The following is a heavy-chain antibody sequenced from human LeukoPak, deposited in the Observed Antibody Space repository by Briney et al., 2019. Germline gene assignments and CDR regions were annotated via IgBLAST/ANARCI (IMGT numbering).Heavy chain of an antibody. V-gene: IGHV1-2*02. CDR1: GYTFTGYY. CDR2: INPNSGGT. CDR3: ARDDYGSGSRIDY. Sequence: GASVKVSCKASGYTFTGYYMHWVRPAPGQGLEWMGWINPNSGGTNYAQKFQGRVTMTRDTSISTAYMELSRLRSDDTAVYYCARDDYGSGSRIDYWGQGTLVTVSS. D-gene: IGHD3-10*01. J-gene: IGHJ4*02.